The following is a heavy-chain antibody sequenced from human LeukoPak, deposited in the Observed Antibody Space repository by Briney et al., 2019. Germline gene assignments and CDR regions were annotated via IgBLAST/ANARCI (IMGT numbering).Heavy chain of an antibody. CDR1: GFTFSSYA. D-gene: IGHD2-2*01. V-gene: IGHV3-23*01. Sequence: GGSLRLSCAASGFTFSSYAMSWVRQARGKGLEWVSAISGSGGSTYYADSVKGRFTISRDNSKNTLYLQMNSLRAEDTAVYYCAKVDCSSTSCYVAVAGTVYFDYWGQGTLVTVSS. J-gene: IGHJ4*02. CDR2: ISGSGGST. CDR3: AKVDCSSTSCYVAVAGTVYFDY.